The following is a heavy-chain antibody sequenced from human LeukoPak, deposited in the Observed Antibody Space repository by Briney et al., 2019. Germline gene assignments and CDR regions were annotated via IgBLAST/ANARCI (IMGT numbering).Heavy chain of an antibody. J-gene: IGHJ4*02. CDR1: GFTFSSYW. Sequence: GGSLRLSCATSGFTFSSYWMHWVRQVPGKGLVWVSRVNGDGTSTSYADSVQGRFTISRDNARNTLYLYMNSLRGDDTAIYFCVRSCSSGSCYGYKDYWGQGTLVTVSS. CDR3: VRSCSSGSCYGYKDY. V-gene: IGHV3-74*01. D-gene: IGHD2-2*01. CDR2: VNGDGTST.